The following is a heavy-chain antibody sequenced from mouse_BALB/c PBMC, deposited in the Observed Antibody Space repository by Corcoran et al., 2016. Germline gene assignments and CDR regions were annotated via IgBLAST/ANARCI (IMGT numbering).Heavy chain of an antibody. J-gene: IGHJ4*01. CDR2: INPGSGGT. Sequence: QVQLQQSGAELVRPGTSVKVSCKASGYAFTNYLLELVKQRPGQGLEWIGVINPGSGGTNYNEKFKGKATLTADKSSSTAYMQLSSLTSDDSAVYFCARLDGAYAMDYWGQGTSVTVSS. CDR3: ARLDGAYAMDY. V-gene: IGHV1-54*01. D-gene: IGHD1-1*02. CDR1: GYAFTNYL.